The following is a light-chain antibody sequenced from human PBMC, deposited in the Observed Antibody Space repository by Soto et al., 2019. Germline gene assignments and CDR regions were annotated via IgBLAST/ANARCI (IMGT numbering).Light chain of an antibody. V-gene: IGLV2-18*02. Sequence: QCALTQPPSVSGAAGRAGAISCTGTSSDVGSYNRVAWYQQPPGTAPKLMIYEVSNRPSGVPDRFSGSKSGNTASLTISGLQAEDEADYYCSSFTSSSTYVFGTGTKVTVL. CDR2: EVS. CDR1: SSDVGSYNR. CDR3: SSFTSSSTYV. J-gene: IGLJ1*01.